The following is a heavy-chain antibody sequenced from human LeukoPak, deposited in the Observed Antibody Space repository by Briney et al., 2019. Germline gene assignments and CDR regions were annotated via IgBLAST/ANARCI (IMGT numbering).Heavy chain of an antibody. CDR2: ISGSGGST. V-gene: IGHV3-23*01. J-gene: IGHJ4*02. CDR3: AKWYSSSWEWFDY. D-gene: IGHD6-13*01. CDR1: GFTFDDYG. Sequence: GGSLRLSCAASGFTFDDYGMSWVRQAPGKGLEWVSAISGSGGSTYYADSVKGRFTISRDNSKNTLYLQMNSLRAEDTAVYYCAKWYSSSWEWFDYWGQGTLVTVSS.